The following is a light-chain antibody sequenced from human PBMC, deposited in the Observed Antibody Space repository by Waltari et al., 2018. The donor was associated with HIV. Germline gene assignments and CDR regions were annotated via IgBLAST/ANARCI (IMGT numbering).Light chain of an antibody. CDR2: DVN. CDR3: CSYADDYTWV. CDR1: SRDVGDYNY. J-gene: IGLJ3*02. V-gene: IGLV2-11*01. Sequence: QSALTQPRSVSGSPGQSLTISCTGTSRDVGDYNYVPWYQQHPGKAPKLMIFDVNKRPSGVPDRFSGSKSGNTASLTISGLQAEDEADYYCCSYADDYTWVFGGGTKLTVL.